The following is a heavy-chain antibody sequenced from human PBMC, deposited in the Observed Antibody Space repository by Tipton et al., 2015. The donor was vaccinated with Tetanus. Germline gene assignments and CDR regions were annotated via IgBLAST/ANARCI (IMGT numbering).Heavy chain of an antibody. CDR2: VYYTGST. J-gene: IGHJ6*02. V-gene: IGHV4-59*02. CDR3: ARTPDYYYGMDV. CDR1: GDSVSGYY. Sequence: TLSLTCTVSGDSVSGYYWSWIRQPPGKGLEWIGYVYYTGSTNHNPSLKSRVTISMDRSKNQISLQLTSVTAADTAVYFCARTPDYYYGMDVWGQGTTVTVSS.